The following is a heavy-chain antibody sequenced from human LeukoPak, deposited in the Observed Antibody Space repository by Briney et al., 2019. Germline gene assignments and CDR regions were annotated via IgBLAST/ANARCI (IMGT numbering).Heavy chain of an antibody. CDR1: GYTFTSYG. D-gene: IGHD3-16*02. J-gene: IGHJ4*02. Sequence: GASVKVSCKASGYTFTSYGISWVRQAPGQGLEWMGWISAYNGNTNYAQKLQGRVTMTTDTSTSTAYMELRSLRSDDTAVYHCASSYEDYVWGSYRFDYWGQGTLVTVSS. V-gene: IGHV1-18*01. CDR2: ISAYNGNT. CDR3: ASSYEDYVWGSYRFDY.